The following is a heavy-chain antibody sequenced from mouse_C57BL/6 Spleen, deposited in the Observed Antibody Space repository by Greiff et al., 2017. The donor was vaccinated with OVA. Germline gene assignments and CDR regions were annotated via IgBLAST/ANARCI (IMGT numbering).Heavy chain of an antibody. CDR3: ARSEANWSWFAY. V-gene: IGHV1-80*01. CDR2: IYPGDGDT. Sequence: VQLQQSGAELVKPGASVKISCKASGYAFSSYWMNWVKQRPGKGLEWIGQIYPGDGDTNYNGKFKGKATLTADKSSSTAYMQLSSLTSEDAAVYFCARSEANWSWFAYWGQGTLVTVSA. CDR1: GYAFSSYW. D-gene: IGHD4-1*01. J-gene: IGHJ3*01.